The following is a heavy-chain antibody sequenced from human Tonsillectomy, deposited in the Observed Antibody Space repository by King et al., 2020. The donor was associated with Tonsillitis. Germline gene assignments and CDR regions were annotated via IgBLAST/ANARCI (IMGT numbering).Heavy chain of an antibody. CDR2: IYSGGST. Sequence: VQLVESGGGLIQPGGSLRLSCAASGFIVSDNYMSWVRQAPGKGLEWVSLIYSGGSTYYADSVKGRFTISRDNSRNTLYLQMNSLRAEDTAVYYCARVLSYYDSSAYYDPAFDYWGQGTLVTVSA. V-gene: IGHV3-53*01. CDR3: ARVLSYYDSSAYYDPAFDY. CDR1: GFIVSDNY. J-gene: IGHJ4*02. D-gene: IGHD3-22*01.